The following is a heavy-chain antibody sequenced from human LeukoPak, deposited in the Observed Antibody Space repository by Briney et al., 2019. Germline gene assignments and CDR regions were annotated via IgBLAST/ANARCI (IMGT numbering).Heavy chain of an antibody. J-gene: IGHJ4*02. CDR3: ARHSSSGSYRSAFGY. Sequence: GESLKISCKGSGYSFTSYWIGWVRQMPGKGLEWMGIINPGDSDTTYSPSFQGQVTISADKSISTAYLQWSSLKASDTAMYYCARHSSSGSYRSAFGYWGQGTLVTVSS. CDR1: GYSFTSYW. D-gene: IGHD3-10*01. CDR2: INPGDSDT. V-gene: IGHV5-51*01.